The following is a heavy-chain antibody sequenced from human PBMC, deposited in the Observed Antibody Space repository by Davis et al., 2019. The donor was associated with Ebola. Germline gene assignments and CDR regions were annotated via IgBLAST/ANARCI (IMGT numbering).Heavy chain of an antibody. CDR3: ARSLGVGYEKSLGYYYGMDV. Sequence: ASVKVSCKASGYTFTGYYMHWVRQAPGQGLEWMGWINPNSGGTNYAQKFQGWVTMTRDTSISTAYMELSRLRSDDTAVYYCARSLGVGYEKSLGYYYGMDVWGQGTTVTVSS. V-gene: IGHV1-2*04. D-gene: IGHD2-8*01. J-gene: IGHJ6*02. CDR1: GYTFTGYY. CDR2: INPNSGGT.